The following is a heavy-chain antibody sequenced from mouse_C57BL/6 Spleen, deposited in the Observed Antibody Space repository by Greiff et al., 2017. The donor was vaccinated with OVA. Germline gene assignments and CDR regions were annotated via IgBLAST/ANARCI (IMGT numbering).Heavy chain of an antibody. CDR1: GYTFTSSG. V-gene: IGHV1-81*01. J-gene: IGHJ4*01. CDR3: ARAKYYYGSSPYAMDY. D-gene: IGHD1-1*01. Sequence: QVQLQQSGAELARPGASVKLSCKASGYTFTSSGISWVKQRTGQGLEWIGEIYPRSGNTYYNEKFKGKATLTADKSSSTAYMELRSLTSEDSAVYFCARAKYYYGSSPYAMDYWGQGTSVTVSS. CDR2: IYPRSGNT.